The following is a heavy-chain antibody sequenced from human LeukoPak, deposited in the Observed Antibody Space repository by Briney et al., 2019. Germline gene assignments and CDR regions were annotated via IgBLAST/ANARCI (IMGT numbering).Heavy chain of an antibody. Sequence: PGGSLRLSCTVSGFTVSSNSWSWVRQAPGKGLEWVSFIYSGGNTHYSDSVKGRFTISRDNSKNSLYLQMNSLRTEDTALYYCAKEKQQLVTFDYWGQGTLVTVSS. D-gene: IGHD6-13*01. V-gene: IGHV3-53*05. CDR1: GFTVSSNS. CDR2: IYSGGNT. J-gene: IGHJ4*02. CDR3: AKEKQQLVTFDY.